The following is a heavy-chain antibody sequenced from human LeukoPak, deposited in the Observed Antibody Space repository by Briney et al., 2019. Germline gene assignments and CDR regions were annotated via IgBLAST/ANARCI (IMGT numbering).Heavy chain of an antibody. Sequence: ASVKVSCKASGYTFTGYYMHWVRQASGQGLEWMGWINPNSGGTNYAQKFQGRVTMTRDTSISTAYMELSRLRSDDTAVYYCARGAAGRTKFDYWGQGTLVTVSS. J-gene: IGHJ4*02. V-gene: IGHV1-2*02. CDR1: GYTFTGYY. D-gene: IGHD6-13*01. CDR3: ARGAAGRTKFDY. CDR2: INPNSGGT.